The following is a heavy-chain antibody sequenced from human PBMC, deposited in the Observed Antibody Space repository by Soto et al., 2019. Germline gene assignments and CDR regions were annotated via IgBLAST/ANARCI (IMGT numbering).Heavy chain of an antibody. CDR2: IYYSGST. Sequence: PSETLSLTCTVSGGSISSDYWSWIRQPPGKGLEWIGYIYYSGSTNYNPSLKSRVTISVDTSKNQFSLKLSSVTAADTAVYYCARLWGWSVHDWGEGTLVTVSS. D-gene: IGHD3-16*01. V-gene: IGHV4-59*08. CDR1: GGSISSDY. J-gene: IGHJ4*02. CDR3: ARLWGWSVHD.